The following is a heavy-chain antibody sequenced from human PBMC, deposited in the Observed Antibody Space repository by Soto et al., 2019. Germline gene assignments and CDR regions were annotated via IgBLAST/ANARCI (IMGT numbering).Heavy chain of an antibody. J-gene: IGHJ4*02. CDR2: IFHTGTT. CDR1: GEYISSGYH. V-gene: IGHV4-38-2*02. CDR3: ARVFYGSGSYCNFDY. D-gene: IGHD3-10*01. Sequence: SETLSLTCTVSGEYISSGYHWAWIRQPPGKGLEWIASIFHTGTTYYNPSFRSRVTISVDTSANQFSLKLSSVTAADTAVYYCARVFYGSGSYCNFDYWGQGTLVTVSS.